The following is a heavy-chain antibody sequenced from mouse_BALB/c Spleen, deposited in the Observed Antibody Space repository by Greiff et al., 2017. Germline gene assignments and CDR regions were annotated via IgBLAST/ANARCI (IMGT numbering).Heavy chain of an antibody. CDR3: ARSDWDGGVDY. V-gene: IGHV1-18*01. J-gene: IGHJ2*01. D-gene: IGHD4-1*01. CDR1: GYTFTDYN. CDR2: INPNNGGT. Sequence: DVQLQESGPELVKPGASVKIPCKASGYTFTDYNMDWVKQSHGKSLEWIGDINPNNGGTIYNQKFKGKATLTVDKSSSTAYMELRSLTSEDTAVYYCARSDWDGGVDYWGQGTTLTVSS.